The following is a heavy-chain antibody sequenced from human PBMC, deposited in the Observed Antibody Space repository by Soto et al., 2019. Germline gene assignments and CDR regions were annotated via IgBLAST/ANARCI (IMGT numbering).Heavy chain of an antibody. V-gene: IGHV1-69*13. J-gene: IGHJ6*02. D-gene: IGHD3-3*01. CDR3: ASPAGELRFLEWLPHYYYYGMDV. CDR2: IIPIFGTA. CDR1: GGTFSSYA. Sequence: SVKVSCKASGGTFSSYAISWVRQAPGQGLEWMGGIIPIFGTANYAQKFQGRVTITADESTSTAYMELSSLRSEDTAVYYCASPAGELRFLEWLPHYYYYGMDVWGQGTTVTVSS.